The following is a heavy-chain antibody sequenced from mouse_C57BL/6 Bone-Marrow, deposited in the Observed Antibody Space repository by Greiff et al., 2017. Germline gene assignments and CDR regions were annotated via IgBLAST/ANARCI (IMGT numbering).Heavy chain of an antibody. D-gene: IGHD1-1*01. CDR1: GFTFSSYA. CDR2: ISDGGSSI. J-gene: IGHJ3*01. CDR3: SRVPYYDGSSLASFAY. V-gene: IGHV5-4*01. Sequence: EVQRVESGGGLVKPGGSLKLSCAASGFTFSSYAMSWVRQTPEKRLEWVASISDGGSSIYYPDNVKGRFTFSRDNAKNNLYLHMSQLKSEDTAIYYCSRVPYYDGSSLASFAYWGQGDLGTGSA.